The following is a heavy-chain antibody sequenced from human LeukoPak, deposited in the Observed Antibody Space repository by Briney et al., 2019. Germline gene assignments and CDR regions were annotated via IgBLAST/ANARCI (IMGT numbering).Heavy chain of an antibody. CDR3: TRTYSSSSIDY. J-gene: IGHJ4*02. CDR1: GGSISSYY. D-gene: IGHD6-6*01. V-gene: IGHV4-59*01. Sequence: PSETLSLTCTVSGGSISSYYWNWIRQPPGKGLEWLGYIFYTGSTNYNPSLKSRVTMSIDTSKNQFSLKLSSVTAADTAVYYCTRTYSSSSIDYWGQGALVTVSS. CDR2: IFYTGST.